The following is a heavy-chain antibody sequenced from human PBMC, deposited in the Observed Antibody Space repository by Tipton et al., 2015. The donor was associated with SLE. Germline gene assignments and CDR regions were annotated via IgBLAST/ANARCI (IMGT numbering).Heavy chain of an antibody. D-gene: IGHD3-16*02. Sequence: QLVQSGAEVKKPGASVKVSCKASGYTFTSYGINWVRQAPGQGLEWMGWISAYNGNTNYTQKLQGRVIMTTDTSTSTAYMELRSLRSDDTAVYYCARDNHPLVWGSYRPSSFDYWGQGTLVTVSS. V-gene: IGHV1-18*04. CDR1: GYTFTSYG. CDR2: ISAYNGNT. J-gene: IGHJ4*02. CDR3: ARDNHPLVWGSYRPSSFDY.